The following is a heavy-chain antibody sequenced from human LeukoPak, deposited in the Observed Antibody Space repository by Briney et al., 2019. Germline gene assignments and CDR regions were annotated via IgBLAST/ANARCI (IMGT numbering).Heavy chain of an antibody. Sequence: GGSLRFSCAASGFTFSSYAMHWVRQAPGKGLEWVAYIKKTGSETYYVDSVKGRFTITRDNTRSSLFLQMYSLRAEDTAVYFCAREDGYCSGGNCYSYFDSWGQGTLVTVSS. J-gene: IGHJ4*02. D-gene: IGHD2-15*01. CDR1: GFTFSSYA. V-gene: IGHV3-7*01. CDR3: AREDGYCSGGNCYSYFDS. CDR2: IKKTGSET.